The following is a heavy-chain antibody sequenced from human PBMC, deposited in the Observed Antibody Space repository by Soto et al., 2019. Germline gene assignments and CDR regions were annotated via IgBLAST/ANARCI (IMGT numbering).Heavy chain of an antibody. Sequence: ASVKVSCKASGYTFTGYYMHCVRQAPGQGLEWMGWINPNSGGTNYAQKFQGWVTMTRDTSISTAYMELSRLRSDDTAVYYCARVGIYSSSWYDFDYWGQGTLVTVSS. CDR3: ARVGIYSSSWYDFDY. CDR1: GYTFTGYY. CDR2: INPNSGGT. D-gene: IGHD6-13*01. V-gene: IGHV1-2*04. J-gene: IGHJ4*02.